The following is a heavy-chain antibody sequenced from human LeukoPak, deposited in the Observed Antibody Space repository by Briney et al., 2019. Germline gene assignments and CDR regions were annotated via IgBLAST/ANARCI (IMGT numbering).Heavy chain of an antibody. CDR3: ARAGLYGGSGLDY. J-gene: IGHJ4*02. Sequence: GGSLRLSCAGSGFIFSGYWMHWVRQAPGKGLMWVSRIKTDGTTTYYADSVKGRFTVSRDNAKNTLYLQMNSLRPEDTTVYYCARAGLYGGSGLDYWGQGALVTASS. V-gene: IGHV3-74*01. CDR1: GFIFSGYW. CDR2: IKTDGTTT. D-gene: IGHD5-12*01.